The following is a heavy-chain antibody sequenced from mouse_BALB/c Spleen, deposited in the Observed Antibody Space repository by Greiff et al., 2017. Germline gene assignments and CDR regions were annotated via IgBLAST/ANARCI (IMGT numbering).Heavy chain of an antibody. J-gene: IGHJ4*01. CDR1: GYTFTSYV. V-gene: IGHV1-14*01. Sequence: VHVKQSGPELVKPGASVKMSCKASGYTFTSYVMHWVKQKPGQGLEWIGYINPYNDGTKYNEKFKGKATLTSDKSSSTAYMELSSLTSEDSAVYYCARYRGYYAMDYWGQGTSVTVSS. CDR3: ARYRGYYAMDY. CDR2: INPYNDGT.